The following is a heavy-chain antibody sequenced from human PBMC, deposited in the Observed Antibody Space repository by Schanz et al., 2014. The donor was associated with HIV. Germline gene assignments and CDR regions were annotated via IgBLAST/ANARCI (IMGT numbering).Heavy chain of an antibody. J-gene: IGHJ4*02. CDR1: GFTFSDHY. CDR3: ARRARCSGVGCSSRFDFDL. D-gene: IGHD2-15*01. Sequence: QVQLVESGGGLVKPGGSLRLSCAASGFTFSDHYMTWIRQAPGKGLECVSYISGSGDYVHYEDSVQGRFAISRDNTRNFLYLERSTLTAADTGVYFCARRARCSGVGCSSRFDFDLWGRGILVSVSS. CDR2: ISGSGDYV. V-gene: IGHV3-11*01.